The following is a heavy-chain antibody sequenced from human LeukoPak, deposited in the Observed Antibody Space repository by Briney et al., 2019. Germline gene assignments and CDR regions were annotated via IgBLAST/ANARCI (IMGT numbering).Heavy chain of an antibody. V-gene: IGHV4-39*01. J-gene: IGHJ4*02. D-gene: IGHD1-14*01. CDR1: GGSISSSSYY. CDR3: ARSPHEPPAFDY. CDR2: IYYSGST. Sequence: SETLSLTCTVSGGSISSSSYYWGWIRQPPGKGLEWIGSIYYSGSTYYNPSLKSRVTISVGTSKNQFSLKLSSVTAADTAVYYCARSPHEPPAFDYWGQGTLVTVSS.